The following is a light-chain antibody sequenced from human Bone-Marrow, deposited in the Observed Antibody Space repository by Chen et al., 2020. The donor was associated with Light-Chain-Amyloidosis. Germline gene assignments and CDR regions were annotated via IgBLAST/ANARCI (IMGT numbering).Light chain of an antibody. Sequence: EIVMTQSPATLSVPPGERATLSCRASQSVSSNLAWYQQKPGQAPRLLIFGTSTRAHSIPAKFSGGGSGTEFTLTISSLQSEDFALYYCQQYINWPPMYTFGQGTKLVIK. J-gene: IGKJ2*01. V-gene: IGKV3-15*01. CDR3: QQYINWPPMYT. CDR1: QSVSSN. CDR2: GTS.